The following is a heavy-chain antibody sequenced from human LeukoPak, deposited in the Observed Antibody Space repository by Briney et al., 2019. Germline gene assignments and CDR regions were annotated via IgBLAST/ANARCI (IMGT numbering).Heavy chain of an antibody. CDR3: ARSQYSSGWYEGAFDI. D-gene: IGHD6-19*01. CDR2: IYTSGST. Sequence: PSETLSLTCTVSGGSISSYYWSWIRQPAGKGLGWIGRIYTSGSTNYNPSLKSRVTMSVDTSKNQFSPKLSSVTAADTAVYYCARSQYSSGWYEGAFDIWGQGTMVTVSS. CDR1: GGSISSYY. V-gene: IGHV4-4*07. J-gene: IGHJ3*02.